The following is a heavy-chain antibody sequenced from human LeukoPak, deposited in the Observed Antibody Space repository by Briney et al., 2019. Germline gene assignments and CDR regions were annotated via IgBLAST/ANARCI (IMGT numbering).Heavy chain of an antibody. CDR3: ARHFLGENYDILTGYYRSYNWFDP. CDR2: IYYSGST. D-gene: IGHD3-9*01. V-gene: IGHV4-61*05. J-gene: IGHJ5*02. Sequence: PSETLSLTCTVSGGSISNNNYYWAWIRQPPGKGLEWIGYIYYSGSTNYNPSLKSRVTISVDTSKNQFPLKLSSVTAADTAVYYCARHFLGENYDILTGYYRSYNWFDPWGQGTLVTVSS. CDR1: GGSISNNNYY.